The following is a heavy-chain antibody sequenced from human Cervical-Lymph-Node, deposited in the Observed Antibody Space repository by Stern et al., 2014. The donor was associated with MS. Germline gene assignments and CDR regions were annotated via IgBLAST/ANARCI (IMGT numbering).Heavy chain of an antibody. CDR2: ISPKNGDP. Sequence: VQLVESGAEVKKPGASVTVSCKPSGYTFTDYYIHWLRQAPGQGPEWMGRISPKNGDPNYAPRFQGRVTMTRDTSISIVYLEVTRLRFDDTAVYYCAENMDVWGQGTTVTVSS. J-gene: IGHJ6*02. CDR3: AENMDV. V-gene: IGHV1-2*02. CDR1: GYTFTDYY.